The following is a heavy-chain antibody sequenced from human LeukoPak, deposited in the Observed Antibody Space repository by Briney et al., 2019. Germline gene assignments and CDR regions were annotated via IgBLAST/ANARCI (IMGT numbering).Heavy chain of an antibody. CDR2: IYYSGST. V-gene: IGHV4-59*08. CDR1: GGSISSYY. CDR3: ARLPSLGEDL. J-gene: IGHJ5*02. Sequence: PSETLSLTCTVSGGSISSYYWSWIRQPPGKGLEWIGYIYYSGSTNYNPPLKSRVTISVDTSKNQFSLKLSSVTAADTAVYYCARLPSLGEDLWGQGTLVTVSS.